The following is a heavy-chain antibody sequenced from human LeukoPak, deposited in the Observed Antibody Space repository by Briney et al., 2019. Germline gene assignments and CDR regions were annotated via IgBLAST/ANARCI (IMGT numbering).Heavy chain of an antibody. D-gene: IGHD3-10*01. CDR3: ARATYYYGSGSYYTRGYYYYMDV. CDR1: GGSISSYY. CDR2: IYYSGST. J-gene: IGHJ6*03. V-gene: IGHV4-59*12. Sequence: PSETLSLTCTVSGGSISSYYWSWIRQPPGKGLEWIGYIYYSGSTNYNPSLKSRVTISVDTSKNQFSRKLSSVTAADTAVYYCARATYYYGSGSYYTRGYYYYMDVWGKGTTVTISS.